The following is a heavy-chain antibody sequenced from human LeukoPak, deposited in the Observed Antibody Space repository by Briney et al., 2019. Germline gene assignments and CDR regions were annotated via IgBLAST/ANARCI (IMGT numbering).Heavy chain of an antibody. J-gene: IGHJ4*02. V-gene: IGHV4-39*01. D-gene: IGHD6-19*01. CDR2: IYYTGNT. CDR3: ARYSTGSSKYYFDY. Sequence: PSETLSLTCSVSGDPVSSSGYHWSWIRQPPGKGPEWIATIYYTGNTYYTPPLRGRVTISVDTSKNQFSLRLNSVTATDTAVYYCARYSTGSSKYYFDYWGQGTLVTVSS. CDR1: GDPVSSSGYH.